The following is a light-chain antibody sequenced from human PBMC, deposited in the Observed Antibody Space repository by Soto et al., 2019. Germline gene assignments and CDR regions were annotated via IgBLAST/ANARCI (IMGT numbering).Light chain of an antibody. V-gene: IGLV2-8*01. CDR1: NSDVGGYNY. Sequence: QSALTQPPSASGSPGQSVTISCTGTNSDVGGYNYVSWYQQYPGKAPKLIIYEVNERPSGVPDRFSGSKSGNTASLTVSGLQTVDEADYYCSSYAGSNWYVFGTGTKLTVL. J-gene: IGLJ1*01. CDR2: EVN. CDR3: SSYAGSNWYV.